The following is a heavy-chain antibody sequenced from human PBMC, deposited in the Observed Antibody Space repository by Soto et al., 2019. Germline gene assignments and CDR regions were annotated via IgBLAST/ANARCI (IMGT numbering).Heavy chain of an antibody. V-gene: IGHV1-8*01. CDR3: ARSSGGNFGIIIEGSNWFDP. Sequence: ASVKVSCKASGYTFTSYDINWVRQAPGQGLEWMGWMNPNSGRTAYAQKFQGRVTMTRDTSRSTVYMELRSLRSDDTAIYYCARSSGGNFGIIIEGSNWFDPWGQGTLVTVSS. D-gene: IGHD3-3*01. J-gene: IGHJ5*02. CDR2: MNPNSGRT. CDR1: GYTFTSYD.